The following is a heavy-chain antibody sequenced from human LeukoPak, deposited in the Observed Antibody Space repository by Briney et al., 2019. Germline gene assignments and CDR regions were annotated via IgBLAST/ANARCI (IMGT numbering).Heavy chain of an antibody. Sequence: AASVKGCCKASGYTFTGYYMHWVRQAPGQGLEWRGWINPNIVGTNYAQEFQGRVTMTRGTSISTAYMDLTSLTSDDPAVYYCAREAHITKVRGVIKNRLDYYYMDVWGKGTTATISS. CDR2: INPNIVGT. CDR1: GYTFTGYY. D-gene: IGHD3-10*01. J-gene: IGHJ6*03. CDR3: AREAHITKVRGVIKNRLDYYYMDV. V-gene: IGHV1-2*02.